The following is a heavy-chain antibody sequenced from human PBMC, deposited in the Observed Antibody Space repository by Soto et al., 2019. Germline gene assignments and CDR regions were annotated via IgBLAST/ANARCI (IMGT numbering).Heavy chain of an antibody. CDR2: ITGSGFTT. D-gene: IGHD6-19*01. CDR3: AQELNAGVAGTSCWGDP. CDR1: GFMFSNYD. Sequence: GGSLRLSCSASGFMFSNYDMGWVRQAPGKGLEWVSAITGSGFTTYYADSVQGRFTISRDNSRNTLYLQMNNLRGEDTAVYYCAQELNAGVAGTSCWGDPWGQGYLV. J-gene: IGHJ5*02. V-gene: IGHV3-23*01.